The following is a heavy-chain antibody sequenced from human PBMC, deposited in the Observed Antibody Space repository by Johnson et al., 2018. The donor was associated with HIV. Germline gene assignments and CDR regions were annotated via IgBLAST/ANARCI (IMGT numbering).Heavy chain of an antibody. CDR1: GFTFSSYA. D-gene: IGHD3-16*02. CDR3: ARDFGLGDLSYETVDAFDF. V-gene: IGHV3-30-3*01. J-gene: IGHJ3*01. CDR2: ISYGGNKQ. Sequence: QVQLVESGGGVVQPVRSLRLSCAASGFTFSSYAMHWVRQPPGKGLEWVAVISYGGNKQYYVDSVEGRFTISRDNSKDTLYLQMNNLTIEDTAVYSCARDFGLGDLSYETVDAFDFWGPGTLVTVSS.